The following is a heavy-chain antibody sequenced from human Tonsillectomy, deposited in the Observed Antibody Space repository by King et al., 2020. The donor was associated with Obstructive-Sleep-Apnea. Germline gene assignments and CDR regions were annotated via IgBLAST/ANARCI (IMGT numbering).Heavy chain of an antibody. CDR3: ARATEWAATFDY. CDR1: GFTFSDNY. V-gene: IGHV3-11*01. D-gene: IGHD3-3*01. CDR2: ISSSGSTI. J-gene: IGHJ4*02. Sequence: VQVVESGGGLVKPGGSLRLSCADSGFTFSDNYMSWIRQAPGKGLEWVSYISSSGSTIYYADSVKGRFTISRDNAKNSLYLQMNSLRAEDTAVYYCARATEWAATFDYWGQGTLVTVSS.